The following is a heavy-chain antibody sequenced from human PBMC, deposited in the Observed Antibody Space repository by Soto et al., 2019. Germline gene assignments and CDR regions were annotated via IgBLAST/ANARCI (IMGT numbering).Heavy chain of an antibody. V-gene: IGHV1-18*01. CDR1: GYTFTSYG. CDR3: AKTSGYSYGYDAFDI. D-gene: IGHD5-18*01. Sequence: ASVKVSCKASGYTFTSYGLSWVRQAPGQGLEWMGWISAYNGNTNYAQKLQGRVTMTTDTSTSTAYMELRSLRSDDTAVYYCAKTSGYSYGYDAFDIWGQGTMVTVSS. CDR2: ISAYNGNT. J-gene: IGHJ3*02.